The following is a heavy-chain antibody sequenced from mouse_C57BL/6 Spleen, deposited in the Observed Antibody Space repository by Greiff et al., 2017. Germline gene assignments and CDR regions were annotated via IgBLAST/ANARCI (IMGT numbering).Heavy chain of an antibody. CDR1: GYTFTDYE. V-gene: IGHV1-15*01. CDR3: TRSGYYGSSSYAMDY. Sequence: QVQLQQSGAELVRPGASVTLSCKASGYTFTDYEMHWVKQTPVHGLEWIGAIDPETGGTAYNQKFKGKAILTADKSSSTAYMELRSLTSEDSAVXYGTRSGYYGSSSYAMDYWGQGTSVTVSS. J-gene: IGHJ4*01. CDR2: IDPETGGT. D-gene: IGHD1-1*01.